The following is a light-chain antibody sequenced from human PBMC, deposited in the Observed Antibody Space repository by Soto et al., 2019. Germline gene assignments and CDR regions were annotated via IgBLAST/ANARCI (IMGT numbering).Light chain of an antibody. CDR1: QVCXSS. J-gene: IGKJ1*01. CDR3: QQYKSGMWT. V-gene: IGKV3D-15*01. Sequence: IVMTQCPATLSVSPGERATLSCRASQVCXSSVSWYQQQPGQAPRFLXDGASSRATGSPDRLSGSGSGTEFTLLISSLQSEESAVYYSQQYKSGMWTFGQGTKVDIK. CDR2: GAS.